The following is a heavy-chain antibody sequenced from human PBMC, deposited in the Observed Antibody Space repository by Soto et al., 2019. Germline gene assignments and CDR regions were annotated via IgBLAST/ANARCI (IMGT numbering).Heavy chain of an antibody. Sequence: SETLSLTCAVYGGSFSGYYWSCIRQPPGKGLEWIGEINHSGSTNYNPSLKSRVTISVDTSKNQFSLKLSSVTAADTAVYYCARGWLRYYYYGMDVWGQGTTVTVSS. D-gene: IGHD3-9*01. CDR2: INHSGST. V-gene: IGHV4-34*01. J-gene: IGHJ6*02. CDR3: ARGWLRYYYYGMDV. CDR1: GGSFSGYY.